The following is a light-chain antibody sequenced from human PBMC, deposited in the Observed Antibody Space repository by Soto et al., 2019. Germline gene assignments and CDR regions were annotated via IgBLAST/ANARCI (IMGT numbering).Light chain of an antibody. Sequence: ALTQPASVSGSAGQSITISCTGTSNDVGGYNYVSWYQQHPGKAPKVMIYEVTYRPSGVSNRFSCSKSCNTASLTISGRQAEDEADYYCSSFTSRGTYVFGTGTKVTVL. CDR2: EVT. V-gene: IGLV2-14*01. J-gene: IGLJ1*01. CDR1: SNDVGGYNY. CDR3: SSFTSRGTYV.